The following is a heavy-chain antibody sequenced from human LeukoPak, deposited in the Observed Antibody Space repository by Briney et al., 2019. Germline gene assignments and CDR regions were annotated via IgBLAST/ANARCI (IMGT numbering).Heavy chain of an antibody. CDR2: INPNSGNT. V-gene: IGHV1-8*02. Sequence: ASVKVSCKASGYTFTGYYMHWVRQAPGQGLEWMGWINPNSGNTGYAQKFQGRVTMTRNTSISTAYMELSSLRSEDTAVYYCAREFVTMVRGANLDDAFDIWGQGTMVTVSS. CDR1: GYTFTGYY. CDR3: AREFVTMVRGANLDDAFDI. D-gene: IGHD3-10*01. J-gene: IGHJ3*02.